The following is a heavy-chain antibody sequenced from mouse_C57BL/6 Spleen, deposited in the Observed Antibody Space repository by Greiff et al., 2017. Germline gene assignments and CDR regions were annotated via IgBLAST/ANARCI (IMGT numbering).Heavy chain of an antibody. J-gene: IGHJ4*01. D-gene: IGHD1-1*01. Sequence: EVMLVESGGGLVQPTGSLKLSCAASGFSFNTYAMNWVRQAPGKGLEWVARIRSKSNNYATYYADSVKYRFTISRDDSESMLYLQMNNLQTEDKAMYYCVRHDYYGSSWTAMDYWGQGTSVTVSS. CDR1: GFSFNTYA. V-gene: IGHV10-1*01. CDR3: VRHDYYGSSWTAMDY. CDR2: IRSKSNNYAT.